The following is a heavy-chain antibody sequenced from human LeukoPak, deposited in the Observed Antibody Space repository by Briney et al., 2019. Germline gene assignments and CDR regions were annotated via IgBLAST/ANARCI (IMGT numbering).Heavy chain of an antibody. CDR1: GGSISSYY. J-gene: IGHJ6*02. Sequence: SETLSLTCTVYGGSISSYYWSWIRQPPGKGLEWIGYIYYSGSTNYNPSLKSRVTISVDTSKNQFSLKLSSVTAADTAVYYCARQQGGPYYYYGMDVWGQGTTVTVSS. D-gene: IGHD2-15*01. V-gene: IGHV4-59*08. CDR3: ARQQGGPYYYYGMDV. CDR2: IYYSGST.